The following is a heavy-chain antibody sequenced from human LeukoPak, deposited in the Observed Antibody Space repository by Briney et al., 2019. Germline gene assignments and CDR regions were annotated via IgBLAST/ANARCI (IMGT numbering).Heavy chain of an antibody. CDR2: INAGNGNT. CDR3: ARVFTMVRGVITHFDY. D-gene: IGHD3-10*01. CDR1: GYTFTSYA. V-gene: IGHV1-3*01. J-gene: IGHJ4*02. Sequence: ASVKVSCKASGYTFTSYAMHWVRQAPGQRLEWMGWINAGNGNTRYSQKFQGRVTITRDTSASTAYMELSSLRSEDTAVYYCARVFTMVRGVITHFDYWGQGTLVTVSS.